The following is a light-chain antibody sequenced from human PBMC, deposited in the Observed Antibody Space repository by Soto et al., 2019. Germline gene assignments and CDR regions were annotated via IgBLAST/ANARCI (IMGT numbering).Light chain of an antibody. Sequence: QSALTQPASVSGSPGQSITISCTGTSSDVGGYNYVSWYQQHPGKAPKLMIFDVSNRPSEVSNRFSGSRSGNTASLTISGLQAEYEADYYCSSYTSSSTVVFGGGTKLTVL. CDR1: SSDVGGYNY. J-gene: IGLJ2*01. V-gene: IGLV2-14*01. CDR2: DVS. CDR3: SSYTSSSTVV.